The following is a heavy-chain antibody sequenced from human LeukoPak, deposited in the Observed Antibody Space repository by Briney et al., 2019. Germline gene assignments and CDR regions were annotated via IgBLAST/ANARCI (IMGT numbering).Heavy chain of an antibody. V-gene: IGHV3-30*03. J-gene: IGHJ4*02. CDR1: GFTFSSYG. Sequence: GRSLRLSCAASGFTFSSYGMHWVRQAPGKGLEWVAVISYDRSNKYYADSVKGRFTISRDNSKNTLYLQMNSLRAEDTAVYYCARDRRQWLPLYYFDYWGQGTLVTVSS. CDR3: ARDRRQWLPLYYFDY. D-gene: IGHD6-19*01. CDR2: ISYDRSNK.